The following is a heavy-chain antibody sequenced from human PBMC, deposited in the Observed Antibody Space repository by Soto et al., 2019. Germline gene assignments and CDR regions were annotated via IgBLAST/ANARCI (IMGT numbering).Heavy chain of an antibody. CDR2: IIPIFGTA. J-gene: IGHJ4*02. V-gene: IGHV1-69*01. CDR1: GGTFSSYA. CDR3: ALSHYYGSGSYYKPFDY. Sequence: QVQLVQSGAEVKKPGSSVKVSCKASGGTFSSYAISWVRQAPGQGLEWMGGIIPIFGTANYAQKFQGRVTITADESTSTAYMELSSLRSEDTAVYYCALSHYYGSGSYYKPFDYWGQGTLVTVSS. D-gene: IGHD3-10*01.